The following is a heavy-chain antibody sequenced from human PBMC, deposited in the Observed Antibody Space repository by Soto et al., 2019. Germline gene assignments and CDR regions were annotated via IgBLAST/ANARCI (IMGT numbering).Heavy chain of an antibody. V-gene: IGHV5-51*01. CDR3: ARKDKSGYFNWFDS. CDR1: RYRFTSYW. Sequence: XECLKISCRTSRYRFTSYWIAWVRQMPGKGLDWMGIIFPSDSDTRYSPSFQGQVTISADRSTSTVFLQWASLKASDTAVYFCARKDKSGYFNWFDSWGQGTLVTVSS. CDR2: IFPSDSDT. D-gene: IGHD3-22*01. J-gene: IGHJ5*01.